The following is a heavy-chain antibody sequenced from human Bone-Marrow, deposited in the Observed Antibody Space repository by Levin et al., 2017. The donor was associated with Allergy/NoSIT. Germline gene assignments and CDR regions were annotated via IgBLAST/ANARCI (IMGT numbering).Heavy chain of an antibody. Sequence: GESLKISCAASGFTFSSYWMHWVRQAPGKGLVWVSRINSDGSSTSYADSVKGRFTISRDNAKNTLYLQMNSLRAEDTAVYYCARGSVVVVTAAAPGPDNWFDPWGQGTLVTVSS. CDR2: INSDGSST. CDR3: ARGSVVVVTAAAPGPDNWFDP. CDR1: GFTFSSYW. V-gene: IGHV3-74*01. J-gene: IGHJ5*02. D-gene: IGHD2-21*02.